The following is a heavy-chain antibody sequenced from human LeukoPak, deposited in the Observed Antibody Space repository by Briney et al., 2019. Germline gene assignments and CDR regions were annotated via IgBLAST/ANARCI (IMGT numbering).Heavy chain of an antibody. CDR1: GYSFTSYW. CDR3: ARRVVISYGDYRFDY. Sequence: GESLKISCKGSGYSFTSYWIGWVRQMPGKGLEWMGIIYPGDFDTRYSPSFQGQVTISADKSISTAYLQWSSLKASDTAMYYCARRVVISYGDYRFDYWGQGTLVTVSS. J-gene: IGHJ4*02. V-gene: IGHV5-51*01. D-gene: IGHD4-17*01. CDR2: IYPGDFDT.